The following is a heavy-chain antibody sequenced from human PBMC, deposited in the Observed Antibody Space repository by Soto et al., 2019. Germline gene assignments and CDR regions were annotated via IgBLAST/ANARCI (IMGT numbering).Heavy chain of an antibody. V-gene: IGHV3-21*01. CDR3: ARDRHSSGWSAYYYYGMDV. CDR1: GFTFSSYS. D-gene: IGHD6-19*01. CDR2: ISSSSGYI. Sequence: GGSLRLSCAASGFTFSSYSMNWVRQAPGKGLEWVSSISSSSGYIYYADSVKGRFTISRDNAKNSLYLQMNSLRAEGTAVYYCARDRHSSGWSAYYYYGMDVWGQGTTVTVSS. J-gene: IGHJ6*02.